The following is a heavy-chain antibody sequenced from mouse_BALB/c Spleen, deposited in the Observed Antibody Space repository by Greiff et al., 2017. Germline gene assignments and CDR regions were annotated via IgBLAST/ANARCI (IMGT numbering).Heavy chain of an antibody. D-gene: IGHD1-1*01. CDR3: AKQATIVARNYFDY. J-gene: IGHJ2*01. CDR2: ISDGGSYT. Sequence: EVQGVESGGGLVKPGGSLKLSCAASGFTFSDYYMYWVRQTPEKRLEWVATISDGGSYTYFPATVKGRFTISRDNTKNTLYLQMSSLKSEDTAMYYCAKQATIVARNYFDYWGQGTTLTVSS. V-gene: IGHV5-4*02. CDR1: GFTFSDYY.